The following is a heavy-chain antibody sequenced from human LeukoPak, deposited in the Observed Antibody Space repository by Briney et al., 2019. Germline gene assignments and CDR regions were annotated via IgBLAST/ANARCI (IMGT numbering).Heavy chain of an antibody. V-gene: IGHV3-48*03. CDR2: ISSSGSTI. D-gene: IGHD4-17*01. CDR1: GFTFSSYE. CDR3: ARQDYGDFDY. J-gene: IGHJ4*02. Sequence: GGPLRLSCAASGFTFSSYEMNWVRQAPGKGLEWVSYISSSGSTIYYADSVKGRFTISRDNAKNSLYLQMNSLRAEDTAVYYCARQDYGDFDYWGQGTLVTVSS.